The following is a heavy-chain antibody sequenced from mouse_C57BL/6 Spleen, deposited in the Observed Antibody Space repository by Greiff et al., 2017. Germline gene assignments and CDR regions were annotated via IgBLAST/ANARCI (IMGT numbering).Heavy chain of an antibody. V-gene: IGHV1-64*01. CDR1: GYTFTSYW. J-gene: IGHJ1*03. CDR3: ARYYGSNYWYFDV. D-gene: IGHD1-1*01. CDR2: IHPNSGST. Sequence: VQLQQPGAELVKPGASVKLSCKASGYTFTSYWMHWVKQRPGQGLEWIGMIHPNSGSTNYNEKFKSKATLTVDKSSSTAYMQLSSLTSEDSAVYYWARYYGSNYWYFDVWGTGTTVTVAS.